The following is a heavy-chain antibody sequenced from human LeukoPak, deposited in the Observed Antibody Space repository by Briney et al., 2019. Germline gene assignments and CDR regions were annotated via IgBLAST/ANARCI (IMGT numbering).Heavy chain of an antibody. J-gene: IGHJ4*02. V-gene: IGHV1-8*03. D-gene: IGHD4-17*01. CDR3: ARGQNTRDYEFDY. CDR2: MNPNSGNT. Sequence: ASVKVSCKASGYTFTSYDINWVRQATGQGLEWMGWMNPNSGNTGCAQKFQGRVTITRNTSISTAYMELSSLRSEDTAVYYCARGQNTRDYEFDYWGQGTLVTVSS. CDR1: GYTFTSYD.